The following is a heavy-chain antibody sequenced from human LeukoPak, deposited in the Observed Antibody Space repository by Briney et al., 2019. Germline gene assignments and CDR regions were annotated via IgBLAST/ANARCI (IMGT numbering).Heavy chain of an antibody. V-gene: IGHV3-74*01. D-gene: IGHD1-26*01. CDR2: INSDGSTT. CDR3: ARRSSGSPPYYFDS. Sequence: GGSLRLSCAASGFTFSSYWMHWVRQAPGKGLVWVARINSDGSTTNYADYVKGRFTISRDNAKNTLYLQMNSLRAEDTAVYYCARRSSGSPPYYFDSWGQGTLVTVSS. CDR1: GFTFSSYW. J-gene: IGHJ4*02.